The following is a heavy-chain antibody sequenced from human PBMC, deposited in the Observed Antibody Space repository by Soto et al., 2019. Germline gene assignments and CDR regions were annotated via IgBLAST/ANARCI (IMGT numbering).Heavy chain of an antibody. CDR1: GFTFSSYA. CDR3: ARSAYCSSWYPVGYYYYGMDV. D-gene: IGHD6-13*01. V-gene: IGHV3-30*14. CDR2: ISYDGSNK. Sequence: GGSLRLSCAASGFTFSSYAMHWVRQAPGKGLEWVAVISYDGSNKYYADSVKGRFTISRDNSKNTLYLQMNSLRAEDTAVYYFARSAYCSSWYPVGYYYYGMDVWGQGTTVTVSS. J-gene: IGHJ6*02.